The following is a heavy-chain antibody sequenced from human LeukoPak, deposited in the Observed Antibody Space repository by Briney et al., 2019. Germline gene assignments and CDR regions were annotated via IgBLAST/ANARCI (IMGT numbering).Heavy chain of an antibody. J-gene: IGHJ4*02. Sequence: ASVKVSCKASGYTFTGYYMHWVRQAPGQGLEWMGIINPSGGSTSYAQKFQGRVTMTRDTSTSTVYMELSSLRSEDTAVYYCASGCSSTSCYADFDYWGQGTLVTVSS. V-gene: IGHV1-46*01. CDR3: ASGCSSTSCYADFDY. CDR1: GYTFTGYY. D-gene: IGHD2-2*01. CDR2: INPSGGST.